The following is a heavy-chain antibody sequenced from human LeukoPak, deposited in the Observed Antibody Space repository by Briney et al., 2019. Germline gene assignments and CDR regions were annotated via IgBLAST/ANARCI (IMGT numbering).Heavy chain of an antibody. CDR3: ARDSYYYGSGNYYFDY. D-gene: IGHD3-10*01. Sequence: PSETLSLTCTVSGGSISSYYWSWIRQPAGKGLEWIGRIYTSGSTNYNPSLKSRVTMSVDTSKNQFSLKLSSVTAADTAVYYCARDSYYYGSGNYYFDYWSQGTLVTVSS. CDR1: GGSISSYY. J-gene: IGHJ4*02. CDR2: IYTSGST. V-gene: IGHV4-4*07.